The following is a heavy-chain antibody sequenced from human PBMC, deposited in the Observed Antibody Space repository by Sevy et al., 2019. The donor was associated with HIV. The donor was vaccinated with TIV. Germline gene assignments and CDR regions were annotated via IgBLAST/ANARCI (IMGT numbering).Heavy chain of an antibody. CDR1: GFTFSNSW. CDR3: ARGET. CDR2: IKEDGSEK. V-gene: IGHV3-7*01. Sequence: GGSLRLSCAASGFTFSNSWMSWVRQAPGEGLEWVAKIKEDGSEKYYVDSVKGRFTISRDNAKNSLFLQMNSLRAEDTAVYFCARGETWGQGTLVTVSS. J-gene: IGHJ5*02.